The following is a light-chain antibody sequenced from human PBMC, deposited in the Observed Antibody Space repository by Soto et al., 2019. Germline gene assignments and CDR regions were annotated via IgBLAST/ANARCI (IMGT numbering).Light chain of an antibody. CDR1: SSDVGGYNY. CDR2: EVS. V-gene: IGLV2-14*01. Sequence: QSALTQPASVSGSPGQSITISCTGTSSDVGGYNYVSWYQQHPGKGPRLMIYEVSNRPSGVSNRFSGSKSGNTASLTISGLQAEDEAEYFCISYTTDSTLVFGTGTKLTVL. J-gene: IGLJ1*01. CDR3: ISYTTDSTLV.